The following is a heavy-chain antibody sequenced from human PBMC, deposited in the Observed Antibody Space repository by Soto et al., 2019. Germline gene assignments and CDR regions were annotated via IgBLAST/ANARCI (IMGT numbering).Heavy chain of an antibody. CDR3: ANPPHFLWWGPLPPRPYYFTY. Sequence: GESLKISCTGSGYSFSTYWIAWVRQMPGKGLEWMGIIYPGDSDTRYSPSFQGQVTISADTSTKTAYLQWSSLKASDTAIYYCANPPHFLWWGPLPPRPYYFTYGGPETRVPVS. D-gene: IGHD2-21*01. V-gene: IGHV5-51*01. CDR1: GYSFSTYW. J-gene: IGHJ4*02. CDR2: IYPGDSDT.